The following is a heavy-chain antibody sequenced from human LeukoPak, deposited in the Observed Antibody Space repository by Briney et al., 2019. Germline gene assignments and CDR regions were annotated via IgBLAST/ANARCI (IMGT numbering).Heavy chain of an antibody. V-gene: IGHV4-59*01. D-gene: IGHD4-11*01. Sequence: SETLSLICTVSGGSISSYYWSWIRQPPGKGLEWIGYIYYSGSTNYNPSLKSRVTISVDTSKNQFSLKLSSATAADTAVYYCAGSYSNFYMDVWGKGTTVTVSS. CDR2: IYYSGST. J-gene: IGHJ6*03. CDR1: GGSISSYY. CDR3: AGSYSNFYMDV.